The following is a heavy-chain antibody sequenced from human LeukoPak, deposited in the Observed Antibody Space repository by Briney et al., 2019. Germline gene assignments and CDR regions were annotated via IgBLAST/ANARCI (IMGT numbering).Heavy chain of an antibody. CDR1: GGTFSSYA. D-gene: IGHD5-18*01. J-gene: IGHJ4*02. CDR2: IIPILGIA. V-gene: IGHV1-69*04. CDR3: ARDDGYSYGEFDY. Sequence: GASVKVSCKASGGTFSSYAISWVRQAPGQGLEWMGRIIPILGIANYAQKFQGRVTITADKSTSTAYMELSSLRSEDTAVYYCARDDGYSYGEFDYWGQGTLVTVSS.